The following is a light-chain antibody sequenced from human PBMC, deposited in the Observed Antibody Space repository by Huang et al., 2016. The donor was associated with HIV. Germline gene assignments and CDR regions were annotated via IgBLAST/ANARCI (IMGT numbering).Light chain of an antibody. CDR2: YAS. V-gene: IGKV3-11*01. J-gene: IGKJ4*01. Sequence: EIVLTQSPATLSLSLGERATLSCRASQSVSHYLAWDQRKPGQAPRLLIYYASNRATGIPARVSGSESGTDFTLTISSLEPEDFAVYYCQQRYTWPALTFGGGTKVEIK. CDR1: QSVSHY. CDR3: QQRYTWPALT.